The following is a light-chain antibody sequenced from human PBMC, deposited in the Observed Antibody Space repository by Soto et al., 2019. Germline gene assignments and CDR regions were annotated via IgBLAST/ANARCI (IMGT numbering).Light chain of an antibody. J-gene: IGLJ2*01. CDR2: ANS. Sequence: QSVLTQPPSVSGAPGQRVTISCTGSSSNIGAGYDVHWYQQLPGRAPKLLIYANSNRPSGVPDRFSGSKSGTSASLAITGLQAEDEADYYCQSYDSSLSGSRVFGGGTKPPS. CDR1: SSNIGAGYD. CDR3: QSYDSSLSGSRV. V-gene: IGLV1-40*01.